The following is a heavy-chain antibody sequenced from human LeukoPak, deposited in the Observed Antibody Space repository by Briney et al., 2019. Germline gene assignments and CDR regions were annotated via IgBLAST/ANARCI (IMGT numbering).Heavy chain of an antibody. J-gene: IGHJ6*02. D-gene: IGHD5-12*01. CDR3: ATDRRPDSGSQHYYYYYGMDV. CDR1: GGSFSDHY. Sequence: SETLSLTCTVYGGSFSDHYWNWIRQPPGKGLEWIGYIYYSGSTNYNPSLKSRVTISVDTSKNQFSLKLSSVTAADTAVYYCATDRRPDSGSQHYYYYYGMDVWGQGTTVTVSS. CDR2: IYYSGST. V-gene: IGHV4-59*11.